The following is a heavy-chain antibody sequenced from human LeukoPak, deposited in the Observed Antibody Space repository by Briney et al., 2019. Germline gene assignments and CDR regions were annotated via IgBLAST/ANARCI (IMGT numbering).Heavy chain of an antibody. CDR3: AKERIAVAGTLSDY. J-gene: IGHJ4*02. V-gene: IGHV3-23*01. D-gene: IGHD6-19*01. Sequence: CYADSVKGRFTISRDNSKNTLYLQMNSLRAEDTAVYYCAKERIAVAGTLSDYWGQGTLVTVSS.